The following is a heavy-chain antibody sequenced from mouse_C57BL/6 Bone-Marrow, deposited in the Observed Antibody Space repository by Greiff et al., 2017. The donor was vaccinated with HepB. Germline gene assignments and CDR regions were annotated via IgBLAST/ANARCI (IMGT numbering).Heavy chain of an antibody. CDR2: ISSGSSTI. V-gene: IGHV5-17*01. J-gene: IGHJ4*01. CDR1: GFTFSDYG. CDR3: AELAFYAMDY. Sequence: EVKLMESGGGLVKPGGSLKLSCAASGFTFSDYGMHWVRQAPEKGLEWVAYISSGSSTIYYADTVKGRFTISRDNAKNTLFLQMTSLRSEDTALFYCAELAFYAMDYWGQGTSVTVSS.